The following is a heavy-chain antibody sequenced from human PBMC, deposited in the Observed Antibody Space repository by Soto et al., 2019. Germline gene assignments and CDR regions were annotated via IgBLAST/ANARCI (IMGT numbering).Heavy chain of an antibody. V-gene: IGHV3-9*01. Sequence: EVQLVESGGGLVQPGRSLRLSCAASGFTFDDYAMHWVRQAPGKGLEWVSGISWNSGSIGYADSVKGRFTISRDNAKNSLYLQMNSLRAEDTALYYCAKGEMATTGYFDYWGQGTLVTVSS. J-gene: IGHJ4*02. CDR2: ISWNSGSI. CDR3: AKGEMATTGYFDY. D-gene: IGHD5-12*01. CDR1: GFTFDDYA.